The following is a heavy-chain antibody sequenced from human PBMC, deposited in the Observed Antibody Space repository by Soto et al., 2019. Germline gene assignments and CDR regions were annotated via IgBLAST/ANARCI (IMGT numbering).Heavy chain of an antibody. V-gene: IGHV4-30-2*01. J-gene: IGHJ4*02. CDR1: GGSRAIGTYS. CDR3: ARDREFDT. Sequence: TLSLTCVVAGGSRAIGTYSWNWIRHRPGQGLGRVGYIFPSGTTYSNPSLKSRVPISIDISNNQFSLNLRSLNATDTAAYYCARDREFDTWGQGTLVTV. CDR2: IFPSGTT.